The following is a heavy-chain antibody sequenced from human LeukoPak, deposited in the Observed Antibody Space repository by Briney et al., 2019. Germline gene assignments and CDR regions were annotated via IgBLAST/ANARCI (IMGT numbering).Heavy chain of an antibody. D-gene: IGHD6-19*01. J-gene: IGHJ4*02. CDR3: ARDPPVAGTGYDY. V-gene: IGHV3-66*01. CDR2: IYSGGST. CDR1: EFTVSSNY. Sequence: GGSLRLSCAASEFTVSSNYMSWVRQAPGKGLEWVSVIYSGGSTYYADSVKGRFTISRDNSKNTLYLQMNSLRAEDTAVYYCARDPPVAGTGYDYWGQGTLVTVSS.